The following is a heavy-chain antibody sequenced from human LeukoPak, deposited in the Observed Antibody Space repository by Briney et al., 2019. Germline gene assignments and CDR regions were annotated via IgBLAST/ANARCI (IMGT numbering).Heavy chain of an antibody. CDR3: VRDGIRGYFDY. J-gene: IGHJ4*02. D-gene: IGHD1-26*01. V-gene: IGHV3-48*03. Sequence: GGSLRLSWAASGFTFSSYEMNWVRQAPGEGLEWVSYMSNEDSTIYYADSVKGRFTMFRDSAKNSLYLQMNSLRAEDTAVYYCVRDGIRGYFDYWGQGTLVTVSS. CDR1: GFTFSSYE. CDR2: MSNEDSTI.